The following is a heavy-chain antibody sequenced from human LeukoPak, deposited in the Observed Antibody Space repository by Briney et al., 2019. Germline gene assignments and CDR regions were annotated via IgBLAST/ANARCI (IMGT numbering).Heavy chain of an antibody. D-gene: IGHD6-19*01. V-gene: IGHV1-3*03. CDR2: INAGNGNT. CDR1: GYTFINYP. Sequence: GASVKVSCKASGYTFINYPMHWVRQAPGQRLEWMGWINAGNGNTRYSQEFQGRVTITRDTSARTVYMELSSLRSEDMAVYYCARNLAVAPHAYYFDYWGQGTLVTVSS. CDR3: ARNLAVAPHAYYFDY. J-gene: IGHJ4*02.